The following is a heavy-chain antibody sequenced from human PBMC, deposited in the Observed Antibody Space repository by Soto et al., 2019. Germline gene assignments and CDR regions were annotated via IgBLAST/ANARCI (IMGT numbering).Heavy chain of an antibody. CDR2: IYSGGST. Sequence: PGGSLRLSCAASGFTVSSNYMSWVRQAPGKGLEWVSVIYSGGSTDYADSVKGRFTISRHNSKNTLYLQMNSLRAEDTAVYYCARATLYNWNDGTGAFDIWGQGTMVTVSS. D-gene: IGHD1-20*01. CDR3: ARATLYNWNDGTGAFDI. J-gene: IGHJ3*02. CDR1: GFTVSSNY. V-gene: IGHV3-53*04.